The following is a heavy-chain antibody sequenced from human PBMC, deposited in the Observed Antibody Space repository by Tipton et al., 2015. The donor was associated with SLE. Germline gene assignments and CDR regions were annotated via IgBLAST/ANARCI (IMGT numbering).Heavy chain of an antibody. Sequence: SGFTFSDYSMTWVRQAPGKGLEWVSSISSSGTYIYYADSVKGRFTISRDNAKNSLYLQLNSLRAGDTAVYYCARGYSFSVLEFFQHWGQGTLVTVSS. J-gene: IGHJ1*01. V-gene: IGHV3-21*01. D-gene: IGHD2-15*01. CDR1: GFTFSDYS. CDR2: ISSSGTYI. CDR3: ARGYSFSVLEFFQH.